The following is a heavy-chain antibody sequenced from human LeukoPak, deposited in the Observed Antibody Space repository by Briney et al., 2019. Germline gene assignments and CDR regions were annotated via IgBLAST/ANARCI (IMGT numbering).Heavy chain of an antibody. CDR3: ARLSGSYLEY. Sequence: GGSLRLSCAASGFTFSNYDMHWVRQAPGKGLEWVAVISYDGSNKYYADSVKGRFTISRDNSKNTLYLQMNSLRAEDTAVYYCARLSGSYLEYWGQGTLVTVSS. CDR1: GFTFSNYD. V-gene: IGHV3-30*03. D-gene: IGHD1-26*01. J-gene: IGHJ4*02. CDR2: ISYDGSNK.